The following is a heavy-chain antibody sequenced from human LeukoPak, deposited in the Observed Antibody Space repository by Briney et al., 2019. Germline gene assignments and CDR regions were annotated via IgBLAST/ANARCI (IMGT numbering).Heavy chain of an antibody. CDR2: IYYSGST. Sequence: PSETLSLTCTVSGGSISSGGYYWSRIRQHPGKGLEWIGYIYYSGSTYYNPSLKSRVTISVDTSKNQFSLKLSSVTAADTAVYYCARRVHDILTGYYTDYWGQGTLVTVSS. D-gene: IGHD3-9*01. V-gene: IGHV4-31*03. J-gene: IGHJ4*02. CDR3: ARRVHDILTGYYTDY. CDR1: GGSISSGGYY.